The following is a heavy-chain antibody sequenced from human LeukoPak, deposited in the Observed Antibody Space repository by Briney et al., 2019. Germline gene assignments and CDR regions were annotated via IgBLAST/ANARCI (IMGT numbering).Heavy chain of an antibody. CDR2: IHYSGST. Sequence: SETLSLTCIVSGGSISSTVSYWGWVRQPPGKGLEWIGSIHYSGSTYYIPSLKSRITISLDMSKNQYSLKLTSVTAADTAVYYCARSDSGYDLFDYWGQGTPVTVSS. J-gene: IGHJ4*02. CDR3: ARSDSGYDLFDY. D-gene: IGHD5-12*01. CDR1: GGSISSTVSY. V-gene: IGHV4-39*07.